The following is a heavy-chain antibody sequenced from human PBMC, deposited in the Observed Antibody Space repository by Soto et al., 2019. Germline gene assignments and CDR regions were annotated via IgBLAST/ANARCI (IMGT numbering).Heavy chain of an antibody. CDR2: ISNSDYTT. V-gene: IGHV3-11*01. CDR1: GITLSDNY. J-gene: IGHJ4*02. Sequence: QVHLVASGGGLVKPGGSLRLSCVASGITLSDNYMTWIRQAPGKGLEWLSYISNSDYTTYYAYSVKGRFTISRDNAKNSLYLQLNGLRVEYTAVYYCASGKWSLDYWGQGILVTVSS. CDR3: ASGKWSLDY. D-gene: IGHD2-8*01.